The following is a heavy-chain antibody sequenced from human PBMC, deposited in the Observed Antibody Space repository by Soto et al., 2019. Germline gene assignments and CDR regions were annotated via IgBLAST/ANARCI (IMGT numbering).Heavy chain of an antibody. CDR2: MSNTGRTI. CDR3: ARDGNRGYDMDV. V-gene: IGHV3-48*02. J-gene: IGHJ6*02. CDR1: GFTFSTYN. Sequence: EVQVVESGGGSVQPGGSLRLSCEGSGFTFSTYNMDWVRQAPGKGLEWVSYMSNTGRTIFYADSVRGRFTISRDNAKNALFLQMNSLRDEDTAVYYCARDGNRGYDMDVWGQGTTVTVSS.